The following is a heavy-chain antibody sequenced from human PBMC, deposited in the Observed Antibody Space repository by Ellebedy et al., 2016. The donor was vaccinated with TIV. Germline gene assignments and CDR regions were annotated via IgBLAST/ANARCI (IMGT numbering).Heavy chain of an antibody. J-gene: IGHJ2*01. CDR3: AKDAGGEDYWYFDL. V-gene: IGHV3-30*18. CDR1: GFTFSSYG. Sequence: GESLKISCAASGFTFSSYGMHWVRQAPGKGLEWVAVVSYDGSDEYYADSVKGRLIISRDNSNNILYLQMNNLRPEDTAVYYCAKDAGGEDYWYFDLWGRGTLVTVSS. CDR2: VSYDGSDE. D-gene: IGHD3-16*01.